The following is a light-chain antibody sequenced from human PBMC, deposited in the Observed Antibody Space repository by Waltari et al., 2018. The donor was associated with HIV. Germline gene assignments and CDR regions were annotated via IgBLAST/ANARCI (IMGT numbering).Light chain of an antibody. V-gene: IGLV2-14*01. CDR2: EVS. J-gene: IGLJ1*01. CDR1: GSAVGGFTY. Sequence: SALPQPASVSGSPGQSTTIPGPGTGSAVGGFTYVPWYQQHPGKAPKLMIYEVSNRPSGVSNRFSGSKSGNTASLTISGLQAEDEADYYCSSYTSSNTLDVFGTGTKVTVL. CDR3: SSYTSSNTLDV.